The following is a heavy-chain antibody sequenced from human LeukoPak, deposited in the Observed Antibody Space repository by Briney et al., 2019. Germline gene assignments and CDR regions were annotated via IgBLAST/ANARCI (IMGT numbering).Heavy chain of an antibody. CDR3: ARDVPWYIVAAGPPDY. J-gene: IGHJ4*02. CDR1: GFTFSSYG. Sequence: GGSLRLSCAASGFTFSSYGMHWVRQAPGKGLEWVAVIWYDGSNKYYADSVKGRFTISRDNSKNTLYLQMNSLRAEDTAVYYSARDVPWYIVAAGPPDYWGQGTLVTVSS. V-gene: IGHV3-33*01. D-gene: IGHD6-13*01. CDR2: IWYDGSNK.